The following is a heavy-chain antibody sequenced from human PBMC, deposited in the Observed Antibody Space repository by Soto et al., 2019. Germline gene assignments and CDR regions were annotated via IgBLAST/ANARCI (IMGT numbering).Heavy chain of an antibody. CDR1: GLSINSKY. CDR3: AGDILTGYYNFDY. Sequence: GGSLRLSCAASGLSINSKYMSWVRQAPGKGLEWVSIIYSDDSTHYADSVKGRFTISRDKSKNTLYLQMNSLSAEDTAMYYCAGDILTGYYNFDYWGQGTLVTVS. D-gene: IGHD3-9*01. J-gene: IGHJ4*02. CDR2: IYSDDST. V-gene: IGHV3-53*01.